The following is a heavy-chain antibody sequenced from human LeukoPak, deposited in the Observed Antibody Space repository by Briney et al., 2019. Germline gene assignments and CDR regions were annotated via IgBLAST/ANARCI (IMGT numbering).Heavy chain of an antibody. CDR3: AREWSGSGWLD. CDR1: GYSISSGYY. Sequence: SETLSLTCTVSGYSISSGYYWGWIRQPPGKGLEWIGYIYYSGSTNYNPSLKSRVTISVDTSKNQFSLKLSSVTAADTAVYYCAREWSGSGWLDWGQGTLVTVSS. CDR2: IYYSGST. V-gene: IGHV4-61*01. D-gene: IGHD6-19*01. J-gene: IGHJ4*02.